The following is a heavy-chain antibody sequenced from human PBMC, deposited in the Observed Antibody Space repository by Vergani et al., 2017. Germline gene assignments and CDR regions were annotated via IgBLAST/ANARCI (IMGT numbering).Heavy chain of an antibody. Sequence: QVQLVESGGGVVQPGRSLRLSCAASGFTFSSYAMHWVRQAPGKGLEWVAVISYDGSNKYYADSVKGRFTISRDNSKNTLYLQMNSLRAEDTAVYYCARGLGGQWLSRRVAFDIWGQGTMVTVSS. CDR2: ISYDGSNK. CDR1: GFTFSSYA. J-gene: IGHJ3*02. V-gene: IGHV3-30-3*01. D-gene: IGHD6-19*01. CDR3: ARGLGGQWLSRRVAFDI.